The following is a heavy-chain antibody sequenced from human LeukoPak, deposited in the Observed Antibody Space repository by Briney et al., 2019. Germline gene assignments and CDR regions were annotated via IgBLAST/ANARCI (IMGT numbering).Heavy chain of an antibody. CDR1: GFTVSSNY. D-gene: IGHD5-18*01. CDR2: ISGSGGST. J-gene: IGHJ4*02. Sequence: GGLRLSCAASGFTVSSNYMSWVRQAPGKGLEWVSIISGSGGSTYYADSVKGRFTISRDNSKNTLYLQMNSLRAEDTAVYYCAKQDTPMVTAAVFDFWGQGTLVTVSS. CDR3: AKQDTPMVTAAVFDF. V-gene: IGHV3-23*01.